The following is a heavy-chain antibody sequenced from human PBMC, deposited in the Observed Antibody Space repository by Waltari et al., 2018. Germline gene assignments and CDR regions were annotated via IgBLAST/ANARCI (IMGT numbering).Heavy chain of an antibody. V-gene: IGHV4-38-2*02. D-gene: IGHD6-13*01. CDR3: ARDTSSTEGYYYYMDV. CDR1: GYSISSGYY. Sequence: QVQLQESGPGLVKPSETLSLTCAVSGYSISSGYYWGWIRQPPGKGLAWIGSIYHSGSTYYNPSLMSRVTLSVYTSKNPFSLRLSSVTAADTAVYYCARDTSSTEGYYYYMDVWGKGTTVTVSS. CDR2: IYHSGST. J-gene: IGHJ6*03.